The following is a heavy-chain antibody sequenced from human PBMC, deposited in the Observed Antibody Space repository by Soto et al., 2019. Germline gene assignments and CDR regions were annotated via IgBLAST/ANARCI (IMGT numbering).Heavy chain of an antibody. J-gene: IGHJ4*02. D-gene: IGHD6-13*01. CDR1: GGTFSSYA. CDR2: IIPIFGTA. Sequence: ASVKVSCKASGGTFSSYAISWVRQAPGQGLEWMGGIIPIFGTANYAQKFQGRVTITADESTSTAYMELSSLRSEDTAVYYCARDRNVYSSSWAPFDYWGQGTLVTVSS. V-gene: IGHV1-69*13. CDR3: ARDRNVYSSSWAPFDY.